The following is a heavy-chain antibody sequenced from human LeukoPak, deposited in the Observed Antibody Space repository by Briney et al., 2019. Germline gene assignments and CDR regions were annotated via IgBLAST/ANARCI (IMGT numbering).Heavy chain of an antibody. V-gene: IGHV3-64D*09. CDR2: LNMNGIGR. Sequence: PGGSLRLSCSASGFTLSNYAMHWVRQAPGKGLEYVSALNMNGIGRYYADSVKGRFTISRDNSKNTLYLQMSSLRIEDTAVYYCVCRDEGGYWGQGILVTVSS. CDR3: VCRDEGGY. CDR1: GFTLSNYA. D-gene: IGHD5-24*01. J-gene: IGHJ4*02.